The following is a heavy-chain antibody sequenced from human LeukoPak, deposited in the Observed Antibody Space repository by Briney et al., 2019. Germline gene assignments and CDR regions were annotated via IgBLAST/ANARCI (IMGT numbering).Heavy chain of an antibody. D-gene: IGHD2-15*01. Sequence: GGSLRLSCVGPGFTFSTYAMSWVRQTPGKGLEWVSSIAGSDTGTYYADSVKDRFAISRDNSKNTLFLQMNSLRADDTAVYFCAKGPMGSCKGASCYHFDYWGQGTLVTVSS. CDR1: GFTFSTYA. V-gene: IGHV3-23*01. CDR3: AKGPMGSCKGASCYHFDY. CDR2: IAGSDTGT. J-gene: IGHJ4*02.